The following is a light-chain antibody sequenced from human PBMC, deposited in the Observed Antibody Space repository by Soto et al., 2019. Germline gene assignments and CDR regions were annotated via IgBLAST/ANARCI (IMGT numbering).Light chain of an antibody. CDR3: HQYANTPPWT. V-gene: IGKV3-20*01. J-gene: IGKJ1*01. Sequence: EIELTQSPGTLSLSPGERATLSCRAGQSVSSNFLAWYQQKPGQAPRLLIYGVSSRATGIPDRFSGSGSGTDFTLTISRLEPEDFAVYYCHQYANTPPWTFGQGTKVEIK. CDR2: GVS. CDR1: QSVSSNF.